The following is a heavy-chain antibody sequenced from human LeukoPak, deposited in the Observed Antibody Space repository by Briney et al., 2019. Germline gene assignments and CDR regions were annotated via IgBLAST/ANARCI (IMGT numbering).Heavy chain of an antibody. CDR1: GYSFTSYW. Sequence: GESLKISCKGSGYSFTSYWIGWVRQMPGKGLEWMGIIYPGDSDTRYSPSFQGQVTISADKSISTAYLQWSSLKGSDTAMYYCARHRYATYYYDSSGYPDYWGQGTLVTVSS. CDR3: ARHRYATYYYDSSGYPDY. V-gene: IGHV5-51*01. J-gene: IGHJ4*02. CDR2: IYPGDSDT. D-gene: IGHD3-22*01.